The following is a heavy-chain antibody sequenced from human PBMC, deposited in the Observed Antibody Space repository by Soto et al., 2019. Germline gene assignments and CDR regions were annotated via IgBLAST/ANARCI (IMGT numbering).Heavy chain of an antibody. CDR2: ISPSGDST. J-gene: IGHJ4*02. CDR1: GYTFTTYY. D-gene: IGHD3-10*01. Sequence: QVQLVQSGAEVKEPGASVKVSCKASGYTFTTYYMHWVRQAPGQGLEWMGIISPSGDSTTYAQKFQGRVTMTRDTPTSTVYMELSSLRSEDTALYYCARGATMFRGVISLFAYWGQGTLVTVSS. V-gene: IGHV1-46*03. CDR3: ARGATMFRGVISLFAY.